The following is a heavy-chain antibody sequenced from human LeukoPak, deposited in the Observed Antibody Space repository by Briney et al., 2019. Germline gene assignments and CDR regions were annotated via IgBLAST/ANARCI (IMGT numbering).Heavy chain of an antibody. CDR2: IKRETDGGTI. V-gene: IGHV3-15*01. CDR1: GFTLNNAW. Sequence: GGSLRLSCAASGFTLNNAWMSWVRQAPGKGLEWLGRIKRETDGGTIDYAAPVKGRFTISRDDSRNTLYLQMDSLKIEDTAVYYCTTDRYYDNSELQFQHWGQGALVTVSS. D-gene: IGHD3-22*01. CDR3: TTDRYYDNSELQFQH. J-gene: IGHJ1*01.